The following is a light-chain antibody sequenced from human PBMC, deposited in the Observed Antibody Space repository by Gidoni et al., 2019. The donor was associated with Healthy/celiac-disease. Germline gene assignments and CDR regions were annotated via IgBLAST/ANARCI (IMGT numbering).Light chain of an antibody. CDR3: QQYNSYSGT. Sequence: DIQMTQSPSTLSASVGDRVTITCRASQSISRLLAWYQQKPGKAPKLLIYKASSLESGVPSMFSGSVSGTEFTLTISSLQPDDFATYYCQQYNSYSGTFGQGTKVEIK. CDR2: KAS. V-gene: IGKV1-5*03. J-gene: IGKJ1*01. CDR1: QSISRL.